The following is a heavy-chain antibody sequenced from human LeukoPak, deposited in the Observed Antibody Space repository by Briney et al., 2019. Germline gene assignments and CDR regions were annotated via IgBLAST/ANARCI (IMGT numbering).Heavy chain of an antibody. CDR1: GGFISSYY. CDR2: IYTGGST. V-gene: IGHV4-4*07. CDR3: ASGPTRSGEPFDY. D-gene: IGHD3-10*01. J-gene: IGHJ4*02. Sequence: SETLSLTCTVSGGFISSYYWSWIRQPAGKGREWIGRIYTGGSTNYNPSLQSRVTMSVDTSKNQFSLKLSSQTAADTAVYYCASGPTRSGEPFDYWGQGTLVTVSS.